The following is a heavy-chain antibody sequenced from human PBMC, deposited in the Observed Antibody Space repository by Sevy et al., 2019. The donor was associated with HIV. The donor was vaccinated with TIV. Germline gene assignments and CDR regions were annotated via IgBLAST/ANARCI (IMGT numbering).Heavy chain of an antibody. CDR1: GGPITSLY. CDR3: AGENAWGRGYS. Sequence: SETLSLTCTVSGGPITSLYWNWIRQPPGKGLEWIANTYYNGHINYKPSLKSRVTLSLDTSKNQFSLMLSSVTAADTAMYYCAGENAWGRGYSWGQGTLVTVSS. CDR2: TYYNGHI. D-gene: IGHD1-26*01. J-gene: IGHJ4*02. V-gene: IGHV4-59*08.